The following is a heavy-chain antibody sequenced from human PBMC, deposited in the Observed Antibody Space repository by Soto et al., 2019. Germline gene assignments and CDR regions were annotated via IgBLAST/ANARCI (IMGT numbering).Heavy chain of an antibody. V-gene: IGHV5-51*01. Sequence: SLKISCKGSGYSFTTYWIGWVRQMPGKGLESMGIIYPGDSDTRYSPYFQGQVTISADKSISTAYLQWSSLKASDTAMYYCARHYDSSFGAFDIWGQGTMVTVSS. CDR2: IYPGDSDT. CDR1: GYSFTTYW. CDR3: ARHYDSSFGAFDI. J-gene: IGHJ3*02. D-gene: IGHD3-22*01.